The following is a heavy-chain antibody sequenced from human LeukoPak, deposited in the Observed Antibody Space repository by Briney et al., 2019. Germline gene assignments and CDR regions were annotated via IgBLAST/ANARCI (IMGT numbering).Heavy chain of an antibody. CDR1: GDSVSSNSAA. CDR3: ARDTYYYDSSGPAVRRWFDP. Sequence: SQTLSLTCAVSGDSVSSNSAAWNWIRQSPSRGLEWLGRTYYRPKWYNDYAVSVKSRITINPDTSKNQFSLQLNSVTPEDTAVYYCARDTYYYDSSGPAVRRWFDPWGQGTLVTVSS. CDR2: TYYRPKWYN. D-gene: IGHD3-22*01. V-gene: IGHV6-1*01. J-gene: IGHJ5*02.